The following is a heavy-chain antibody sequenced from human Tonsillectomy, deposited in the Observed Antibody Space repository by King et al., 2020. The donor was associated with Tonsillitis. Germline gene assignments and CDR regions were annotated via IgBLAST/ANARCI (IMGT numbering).Heavy chain of an antibody. D-gene: IGHD6-13*01. V-gene: IGHV4-34*01. CDR1: GGPFSGNY. CDR3: AAHLQYSSSRLGWFDP. Sequence: QVQLQQWGAGLLKPSETLSLTCAVYGGPFSGNYWSWIRQPPGKGLEWIGEINPSGSANYNPSLKSRITISVDTSKNQFSLKLSSVTAADTAVYYCAAHLQYSSSRLGWFDPWGQGTLVTVSS. J-gene: IGHJ5*02. CDR2: INPSGSA.